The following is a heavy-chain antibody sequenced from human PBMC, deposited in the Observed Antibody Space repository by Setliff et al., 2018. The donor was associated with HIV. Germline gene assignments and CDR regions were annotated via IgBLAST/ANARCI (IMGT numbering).Heavy chain of an antibody. D-gene: IGHD5-18*01. Sequence: ETLSLTCAVYGGSFSGYYWNWIRQPPGKGPEWIGEINHSGSTNYNPSLKSRVTISVDTSKNQFSLKLSSVTAADTAVYYCARGAIQLWLRSYYYMDVWGKGTTVTVSS. V-gene: IGHV4-34*01. CDR1: GGSFSGYY. J-gene: IGHJ6*03. CDR3: ARGAIQLWLRSYYYMDV. CDR2: INHSGST.